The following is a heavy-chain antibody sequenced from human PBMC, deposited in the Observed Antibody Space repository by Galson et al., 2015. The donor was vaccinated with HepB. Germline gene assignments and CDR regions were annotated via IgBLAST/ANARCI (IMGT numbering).Heavy chain of an antibody. J-gene: IGHJ3*02. CDR2: FDPEDGET. V-gene: IGHV1-24*01. Sequence: SVKVSCKVSGYTLTELSMHWVRQAPGKGLEWMGSFDPEDGETIYAQKFQGRVTMTEDTSTDTAYMELSSLRSEDTAVYYCATPGPVYVWGSYRFSAFDIWGQGTMVTVSS. D-gene: IGHD3-16*02. CDR1: GYTLTELS. CDR3: ATPGPVYVWGSYRFSAFDI.